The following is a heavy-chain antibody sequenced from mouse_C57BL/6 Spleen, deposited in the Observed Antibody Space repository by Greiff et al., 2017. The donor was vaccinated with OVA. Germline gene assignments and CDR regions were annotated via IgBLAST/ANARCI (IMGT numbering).Heavy chain of an antibody. CDR2: IDPSDSYT. Sequence: VQLQQPGAELVKPGASVKLSCKASGYTFTSYWMQWVKQRPGQGLEWIGEIDPSDSYTNYNQKFKGKATLTVDTSSSTAYMQLSSLTSEDSAVYYCARKGYGNYFYYFDYWGQGTTLTVSS. CDR1: GYTFTSYW. V-gene: IGHV1-50*01. D-gene: IGHD2-1*01. CDR3: ARKGYGNYFYYFDY. J-gene: IGHJ2*01.